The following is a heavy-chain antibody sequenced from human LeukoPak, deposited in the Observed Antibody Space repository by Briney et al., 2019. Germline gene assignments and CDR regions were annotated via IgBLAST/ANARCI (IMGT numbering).Heavy chain of an antibody. V-gene: IGHV4-59*01. CDR2: IYYSGST. D-gene: IGHD2-21*02. CDR3: ARVCGGDCYSKFFWFDP. J-gene: IGHJ5*02. Sequence: SETLSLTCTVSGGSISSYYWSWIRQPPGKGLEWIGYIYYSGSTNYNPSLKSRVTISVDTSKNQFSLKLSSVTAADTAVYYCARVCGGDCYSKFFWFDPWGQGTLVTVSS. CDR1: GGSISSYY.